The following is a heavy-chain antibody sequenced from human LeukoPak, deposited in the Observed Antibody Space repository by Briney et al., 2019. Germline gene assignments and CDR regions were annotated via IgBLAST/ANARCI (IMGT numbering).Heavy chain of an antibody. J-gene: IGHJ6*02. CDR3: ARGRRRDGYNLNPRDYYYYYGMDV. Sequence: SETLSLTCTVSGGSISSGGYYWSWIRQHPGKGLEWIGYIYYSGSTYYNPSLKSRVTISVDTSKNQFSLKLSSVTAADTAVYYCARGRRRDGYNLNPRDYYYYYGMDVWGQGTTVTVSS. D-gene: IGHD5-24*01. V-gene: IGHV4-31*03. CDR2: IYYSGST. CDR1: GGSISSGGYY.